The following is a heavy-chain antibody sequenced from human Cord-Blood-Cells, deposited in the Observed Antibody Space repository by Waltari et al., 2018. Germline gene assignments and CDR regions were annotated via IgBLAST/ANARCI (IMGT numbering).Heavy chain of an antibody. CDR3: ARMYCSSTSCYDAFDI. V-gene: IGHV1-8*03. J-gene: IGHJ3*02. CDR2: VNTNRGNA. CDR1: GYTCTSYA. Sequence: QVQMVQSGDEVKKPGASVKVSCKASGYTCTSYAINWVRPAPEEGLAWMGEVNTNRGNAGHAQNIQGRVSITRNPSISSAYMELSSLRSEYTAVYYCARMYCSSTSCYDAFDIWGQGTMVTVSS. D-gene: IGHD2-2*01.